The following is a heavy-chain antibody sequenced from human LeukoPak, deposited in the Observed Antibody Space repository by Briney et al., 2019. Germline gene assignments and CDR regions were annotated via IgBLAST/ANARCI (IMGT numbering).Heavy chain of an antibody. CDR2: ISAYNGNT. CDR1: GYTFTSYG. D-gene: IGHD3-22*01. CDR3: ARLLYYYDSSGYYRGGNWFDP. J-gene: IGHJ5*02. V-gene: IGHV1-18*04. Sequence: ASVKVSCKASGYTFTSYGISWVRQAPGQGLEWMGWISAYNGNTNYAQKLQGRVTMTTDTSTSTAYMELRSLRSDDTAVYYCARLLYYYDSSGYYRGGNWFDPWGQGTLVTVSS.